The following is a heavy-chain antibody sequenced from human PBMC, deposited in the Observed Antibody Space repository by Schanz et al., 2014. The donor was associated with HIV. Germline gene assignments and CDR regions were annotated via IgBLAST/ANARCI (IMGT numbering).Heavy chain of an antibody. D-gene: IGHD5-18*01. V-gene: IGHV3-7*03. CDR1: GFNFNSYG. CDR3: AIRTPMVTFGAFDI. J-gene: IGHJ3*02. CDR2: IKEDGSEK. Sequence: EQLVASGGGVVQPGRSLRLSCVASGFNFNSYGMHWVRQAPGKGLEWVANIKEDGSEKYHADSVKGRVTISRDTSKKTLYLQMNSLRADDTAVYFCAIRTPMVTFGAFDIWGRGTWVTVSS.